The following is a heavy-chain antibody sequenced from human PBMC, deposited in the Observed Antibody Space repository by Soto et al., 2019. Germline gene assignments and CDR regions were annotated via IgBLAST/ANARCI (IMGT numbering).Heavy chain of an antibody. Sequence: QVQLVQSGAEVKKPGASVKVSCKATGYTFGSYAMIWVRQAPGQGLEWMGYISAYNGKTNYAQKLQGRVNMATDTSTSTAYVELTSLRSDDTAVYYCAREIWSSSGPQTFFDYWGQGTLVTVSS. CDR3: AREIWSSSGPQTFFDY. CDR2: ISAYNGKT. J-gene: IGHJ4*02. CDR1: GYTFGSYA. V-gene: IGHV1-18*01. D-gene: IGHD6-25*01.